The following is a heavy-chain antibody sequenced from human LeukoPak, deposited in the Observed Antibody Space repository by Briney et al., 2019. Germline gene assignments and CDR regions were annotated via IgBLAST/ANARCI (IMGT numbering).Heavy chain of an antibody. Sequence: SETLSLTCTVSGASISSGDYYWSWIRQPPGRGLEWIGYTYYSGSTDYNPSLKSRVTISVDTSKNQFSLKLTSVTAADTAVYYCARGDYSSSSRNNQDWFGPWGQGTLVTVSS. D-gene: IGHD6-6*01. CDR1: GASISSGDYY. J-gene: IGHJ5*02. V-gene: IGHV4-30-4*08. CDR3: ARGDYSSSSRNNQDWFGP. CDR2: TYYSGST.